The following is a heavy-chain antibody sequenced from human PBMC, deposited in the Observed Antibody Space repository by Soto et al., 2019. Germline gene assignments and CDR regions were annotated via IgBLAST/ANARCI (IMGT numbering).Heavy chain of an antibody. J-gene: IGHJ4*02. CDR1: GFTFSSYS. D-gene: IGHD6-13*01. CDR3: ARGAHSSSWFFLDY. CDR2: ISSSSSSI. V-gene: IGHV3-21*01. Sequence: GGSLRLSCAASGFTFSSYSMNWVRQAPGKGLDWVPSISSSSSSIYYADSVKGRFTISRDNARNSLYLQMNSLRAEDTAVYYCARGAHSSSWFFLDYWGQGALVTVSS.